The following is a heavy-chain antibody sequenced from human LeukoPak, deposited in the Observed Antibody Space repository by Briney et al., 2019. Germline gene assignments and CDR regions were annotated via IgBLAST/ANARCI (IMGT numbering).Heavy chain of an antibody. D-gene: IGHD6-19*01. Sequence: SETLSLTCTVSGGSISSSSYYWGWLRQPPGKGLEWIGSIYYSGSTYYNPSLKSRVTISVDTSKNQFSLKLSSVTAADTAVYYCAREKGLSSGWYDKYFQHWGQGTLVTVSS. CDR2: IYYSGST. CDR3: AREKGLSSGWYDKYFQH. V-gene: IGHV4-39*07. CDR1: GGSISSSSYY. J-gene: IGHJ1*01.